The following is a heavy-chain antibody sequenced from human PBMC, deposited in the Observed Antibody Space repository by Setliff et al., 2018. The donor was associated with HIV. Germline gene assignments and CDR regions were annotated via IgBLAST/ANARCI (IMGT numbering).Heavy chain of an antibody. V-gene: IGHV3-7*04. CDR3: ARIYDSSAYYPHDAFDI. CDR2: LNQDGINK. CDR1: GFIFNDYW. D-gene: IGHD3-22*01. Sequence: PGGSLRLSCAASGFIFNDYWMIWVRQPPGRGLEWVATLNQDGINKYYVDSVRGRFTISRDNAKNSLYLQMNSLRAEDTAVYYCARIYDSSAYYPHDAFDIGGQGTMVTVAS. J-gene: IGHJ3*02.